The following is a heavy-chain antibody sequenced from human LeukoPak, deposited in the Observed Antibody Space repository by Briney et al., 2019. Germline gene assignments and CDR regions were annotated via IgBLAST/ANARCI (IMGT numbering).Heavy chain of an antibody. J-gene: IGHJ4*02. D-gene: IGHD3-22*01. CDR3: ATYYYDSSGYKLLDY. CDR1: GFTFSSFS. Sequence: GGPLRLSCAASGFTFSSFSMNWVRQAPGKGLEWVSYISSSSSTIYYADSVKGRFTISRDNAKNSLYLQMNSLRAEDTAVYYCATYYYDSSGYKLLDYWGQGTLVTVSS. CDR2: ISSSSSTI. V-gene: IGHV3-48*04.